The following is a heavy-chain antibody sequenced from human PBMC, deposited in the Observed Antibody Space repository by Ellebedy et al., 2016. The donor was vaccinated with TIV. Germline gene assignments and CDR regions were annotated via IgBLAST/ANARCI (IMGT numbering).Heavy chain of an antibody. V-gene: IGHV1-69*13. CDR3: ARDGNYYGSGSYYTILNY. CDR2: IIPIFGTA. CDR1: GGTFSSYA. Sequence: SVKVSCXASGGTFSSYAISWVRQAPGQGLEWMGGIIPIFGTANYAQKFQGRVTITADESTSTAYMELSSLRSEDTAVYYCARDGNYYGSGSYYTILNYWGQGTLVTVSS. D-gene: IGHD3-10*01. J-gene: IGHJ4*02.